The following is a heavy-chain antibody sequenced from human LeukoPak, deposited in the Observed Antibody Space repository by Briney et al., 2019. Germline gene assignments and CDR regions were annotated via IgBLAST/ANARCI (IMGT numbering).Heavy chain of an antibody. D-gene: IGHD4-23*01. CDR2: LIVGNGNQ. Sequence: PGGSLRLSCAASGFVFSSYSMNWVRQAPGKGLEWVSFLIVGNGNQRYADSVKGRFTISRDDAKNSLYLQMNSLRAEDTAVYYCARDRNGGSFDYWGQGTLVTVSS. CDR1: GFVFSSYS. V-gene: IGHV3-48*01. CDR3: ARDRNGGSFDY. J-gene: IGHJ4*02.